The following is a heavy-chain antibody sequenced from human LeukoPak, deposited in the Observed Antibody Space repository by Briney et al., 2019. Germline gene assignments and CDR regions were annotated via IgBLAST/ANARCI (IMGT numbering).Heavy chain of an antibody. D-gene: IGHD6-19*01. CDR1: GGSISSGVYY. CDR3: ARDVKSSGYNYYGMDV. CDR2: IYYSGST. Sequence: NPSQTLSLTCTVSGGSISSGVYYWTWIRQHPGRGLEWIGYIYYSGSTYYNPSLKSRVSIPVDTSKNQFSLEVSSVTAADTAVYYCARDVKSSGYNYYGMDVWGQGTTVTVSS. J-gene: IGHJ6*02. V-gene: IGHV4-31*03.